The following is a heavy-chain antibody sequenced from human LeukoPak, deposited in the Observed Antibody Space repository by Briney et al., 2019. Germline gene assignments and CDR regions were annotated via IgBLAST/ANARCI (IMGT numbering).Heavy chain of an antibody. CDR2: IYYSGGT. CDR3: ARDRSCSGGSCYGPPDY. J-gene: IGHJ4*02. V-gene: IGHV4-39*07. D-gene: IGHD2-15*01. Sequence: SETLSLTCTVSGTSISSSRYYWGWIRQPPGKGLEWVGSIYYSGGTYYNPSLKSRVTISVDTSKNQFSLKLNSVTAADTAVYYCARDRSCSGGSCYGPPDYWGQGTLVTVSS. CDR1: GTSISSSRYY.